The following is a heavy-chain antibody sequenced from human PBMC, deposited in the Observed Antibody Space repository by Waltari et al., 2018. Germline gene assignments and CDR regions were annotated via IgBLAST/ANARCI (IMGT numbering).Heavy chain of an antibody. V-gene: IGHV4-61*01. CDR2: VYYIGTT. Sequence: QMQLQESGPGLVKPSETLSLICTVSGGSVSSGSHYWSWIRQPPGKGLEGIGYVYYIGTTNYNPALKSRVTISRDTSKNQFSLRLTSVTAADTAMYYCARDGDSFGSPFNYWGQGTRVTVSS. CDR3: ARDGDSFGSPFNY. J-gene: IGHJ4*02. D-gene: IGHD3-3*01. CDR1: GGSVSSGSHY.